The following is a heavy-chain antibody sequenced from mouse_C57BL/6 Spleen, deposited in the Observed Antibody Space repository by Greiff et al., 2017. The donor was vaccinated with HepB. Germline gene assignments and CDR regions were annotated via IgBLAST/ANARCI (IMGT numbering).Heavy chain of an antibody. CDR1: GYTFTDYE. D-gene: IGHD1-1*02. V-gene: IGHV1-15*01. CDR2: IDPETGGT. Sequence: QVQLKQSGAELVRPGASVTLSCKASGYTFTDYEMHWVKQTPVHGLEWIGAIDPETGGTAYNQKFKGKAILTADKSSSTAYMELRSLTSEDSAVYYCTRGVGYYLDYWGQGTTLTVSS. J-gene: IGHJ2*01. CDR3: TRGVGYYLDY.